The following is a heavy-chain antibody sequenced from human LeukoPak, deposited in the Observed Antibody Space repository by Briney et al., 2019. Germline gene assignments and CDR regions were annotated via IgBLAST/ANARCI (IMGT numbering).Heavy chain of an antibody. D-gene: IGHD2-21*02. CDR2: IYYSGST. CDR1: GGSISSSSYY. J-gene: IGHJ3*02. Sequence: SETLSLTCTVSGGSISSSSYYWGWIRQPPGKGLEWIGSIYYSGSTYYNPSLKSRVTISVDTSKNQFSLKLSSVTAADTAVYYCARLPASNLAYCGGDCYPDPFDIWGQGTMVTVSS. CDR3: ARLPASNLAYCGGDCYPDPFDI. V-gene: IGHV4-39*01.